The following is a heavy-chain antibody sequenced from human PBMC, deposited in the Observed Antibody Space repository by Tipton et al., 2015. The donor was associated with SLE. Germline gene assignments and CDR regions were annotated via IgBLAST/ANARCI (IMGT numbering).Heavy chain of an antibody. CDR1: GGSISSSSYY. Sequence: TLSLTCTVSGGSISSSSYYWGWIRQPPGQGLEWIGSIYYSGSTYYNPSLKSRVTISVDTSKNQFSLKLSSVTAADTAVYYCAKRGDWDYYFDYWGQGTLVTVSS. CDR2: IYYSGST. V-gene: IGHV4-39*07. D-gene: IGHD3-10*01. J-gene: IGHJ4*02. CDR3: AKRGDWDYYFDY.